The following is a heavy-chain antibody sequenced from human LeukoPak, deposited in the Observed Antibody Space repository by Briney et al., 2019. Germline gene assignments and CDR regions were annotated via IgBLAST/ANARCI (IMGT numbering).Heavy chain of an antibody. V-gene: IGHV3-23*01. J-gene: IGHJ4*02. CDR1: GFTFSSYA. D-gene: IGHD2-21*02. CDR3: AKDGDCYSCFDY. CDR2: ISGSGGST. Sequence: GGSLRLSCAASGFTFSSYAMSGVRQAPGQGLEGVLAISGSGGSTYYAVSVKGPFTISRDNSKNTLYLQMNSLRAEDTAVYYCAKDGDCYSCFDYWGQGTLVTVSS.